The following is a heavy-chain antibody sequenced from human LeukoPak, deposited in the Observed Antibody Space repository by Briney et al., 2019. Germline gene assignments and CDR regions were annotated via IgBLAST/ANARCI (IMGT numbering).Heavy chain of an antibody. D-gene: IGHD3-22*01. J-gene: IGHJ4*02. CDR1: GISFSSHG. CDR3: AKERYYYDSSGYYQYYFDY. Sequence: PGGSLRLSCAASGISFSSHGMHWVRQAPGKGLEWVAVIWYDGSNIYYADSVKGRFTISRDNSKNTLYLQMNSLRAEDTAVYYCAKERYYYDSSGYYQYYFDYWGQGTLVTVSS. CDR2: IWYDGSNI. V-gene: IGHV3-30*02.